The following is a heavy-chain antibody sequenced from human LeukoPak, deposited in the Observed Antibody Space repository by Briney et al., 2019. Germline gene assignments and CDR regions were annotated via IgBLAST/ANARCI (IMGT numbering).Heavy chain of an antibody. J-gene: IGHJ4*02. CDR2: INHSGST. V-gene: IGHV4-34*01. D-gene: IGHD3-22*01. CDR3: ARSTTYYYDSSGYYRD. Sequence: PSETLSLTCAVYGGSFSGYYWSWIRQPPGKGLEWIGEINHSGSTNYNPSLKSRVTISVDTSKNQFSLKLSSVTAADTAVYYCARSTTYYYDSSGYYRDWGQGTLVTVSS. CDR1: GGSFSGYY.